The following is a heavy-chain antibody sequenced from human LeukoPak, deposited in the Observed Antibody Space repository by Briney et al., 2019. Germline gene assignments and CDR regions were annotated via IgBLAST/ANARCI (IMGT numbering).Heavy chain of an antibody. V-gene: IGHV4-4*07. Sequence: PSETLSLTCSVSGGSISNYYWSWIRQPAGKGLEWIGRIYTSGSTNYNPSLKSRVTMSVDTSKNQFSLKLSSVTAADTAVYYCAREWPRGIVVPTGYYMDVWGKGTTVTVSS. CDR2: IYTSGST. CDR3: AREWPRGIVVPTGYYMDV. CDR1: GGSISNYY. J-gene: IGHJ6*03. D-gene: IGHD2-15*01.